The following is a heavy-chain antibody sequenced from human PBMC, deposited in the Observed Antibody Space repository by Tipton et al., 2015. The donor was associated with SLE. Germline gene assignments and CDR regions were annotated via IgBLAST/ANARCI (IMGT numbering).Heavy chain of an antibody. CDR2: MFNGGST. CDR3: ARRHYSGPFDN. D-gene: IGHD5-12*01. J-gene: IGHJ4*02. Sequence: TLSLTCSVSGGSISSDFWSWIRQPPGKGLQLIGYMFNGGSTNFNPSLKSRVTISVDTSKNQFSLRLSSVTAADTAVYYCARRHYSGPFDNWGQGTLVTVST. CDR1: GGSISSDF. V-gene: IGHV4-59*01.